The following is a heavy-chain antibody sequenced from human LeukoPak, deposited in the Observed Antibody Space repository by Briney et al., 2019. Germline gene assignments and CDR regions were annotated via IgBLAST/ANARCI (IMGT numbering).Heavy chain of an antibody. J-gene: IGHJ4*02. V-gene: IGHV3-30*18. CDR2: ISYDGSNK. D-gene: IGHD3-22*01. CDR3: AKDVYDTTGYYYEY. Sequence: PGRSLRLSCAASGFTFSSYGMHWVRQAPGKGLEWVAVISYDGSNKYYADSVKGRFTISRDNSKNTLYLQMNSLRAEDTAVYYCAKDVYDTTGYYYEYWGQGTLVTVSS. CDR1: GFTFSSYG.